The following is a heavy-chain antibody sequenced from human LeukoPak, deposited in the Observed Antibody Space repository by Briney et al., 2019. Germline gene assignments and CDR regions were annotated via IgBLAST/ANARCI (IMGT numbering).Heavy chain of an antibody. CDR1: GGTFSSYA. Sequence: ASVKVSCKASGGTFSSYAISWVRQAPGQGLEWMGRIIPILGIANYAQKFQGRVTITADKSTSTAYMELSSLRSEDTAVYYCARDSLYYDFWSGYSESGAYDYWGQGTLVTVSS. CDR3: ARDSLYYDFWSGYSESGAYDY. V-gene: IGHV1-69*04. D-gene: IGHD3-3*01. CDR2: IIPILGIA. J-gene: IGHJ4*02.